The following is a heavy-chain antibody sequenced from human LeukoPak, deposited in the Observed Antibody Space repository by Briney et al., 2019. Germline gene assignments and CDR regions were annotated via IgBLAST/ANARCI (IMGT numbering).Heavy chain of an antibody. CDR1: GFAFSSYA. CDR3: ARGGGSYARSHFDI. Sequence: GGSLRLSCAASGFAFSSYAMHWVRQAPGKGLEWVAVISYDGSNKYYADSVKGRFTISRDNSKNTLYLQMNSLRAEDTAVYYCARGGGSYARSHFDIWGQGAMVTVSS. CDR2: ISYDGSNK. V-gene: IGHV3-30*04. J-gene: IGHJ3*02. D-gene: IGHD1-26*01.